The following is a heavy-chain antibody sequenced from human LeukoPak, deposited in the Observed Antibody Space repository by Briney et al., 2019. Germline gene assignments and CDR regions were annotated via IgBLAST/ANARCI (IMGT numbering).Heavy chain of an antibody. D-gene: IGHD4-17*01. V-gene: IGHV1-3*01. CDR2: INAGNGNT. CDR3: ARAFRRGIYGDYIDY. J-gene: IGHJ4*02. CDR1: GYTFTSYA. Sequence: GASVKVSCKASGYTFTSYAMHWVRQAPGQRLEWMGWINAGNGNTKYSQKFQGRVTITRDTSASTAYMELSSLRSEDTAVYYCARAFRRGIYGDYIDYWGQGTLVTVSS.